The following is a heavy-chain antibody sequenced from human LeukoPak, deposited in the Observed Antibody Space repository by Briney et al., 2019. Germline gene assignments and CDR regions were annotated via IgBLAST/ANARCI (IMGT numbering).Heavy chain of an antibody. D-gene: IGHD3-16*01. J-gene: IGHJ4*02. Sequence: RPSETLSLTCTVSGGSISSYYWSWIRQPAGKGLEWIGRIYTSGSTNYNPSLKSRVTMSVDTSKNQFSLKLSSVTAADTAVYYCARGRSQFATGYFDYWGQGTLVTVSS. CDR2: IYTSGST. CDR1: GGSISSYY. CDR3: ARGRSQFATGYFDY. V-gene: IGHV4-4*07.